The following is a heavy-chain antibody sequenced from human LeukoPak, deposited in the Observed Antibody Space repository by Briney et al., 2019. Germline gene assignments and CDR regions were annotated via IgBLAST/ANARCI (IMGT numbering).Heavy chain of an antibody. CDR1: GASISSSSYY. V-gene: IGHV4-39*01. D-gene: IGHD6-6*01. Sequence: SETLSLTCTVSGASISSSSYYWGWIRQPPGKGLEWIGSIYYSGSTYYNPSLKSRVTISVDTSKTQFSLKLSSVTAADTAVYYCARPLRSGYSSSYYFDYWGQGTLVTVSS. J-gene: IGHJ4*02. CDR3: ARPLRSGYSSSYYFDY. CDR2: IYYSGST.